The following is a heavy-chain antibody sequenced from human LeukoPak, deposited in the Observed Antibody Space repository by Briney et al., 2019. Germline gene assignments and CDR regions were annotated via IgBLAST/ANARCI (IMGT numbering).Heavy chain of an antibody. Sequence: GESLKISCKASGYSFTSLWIGWVRQMPGKGLEWMGIIYPADSDTRYSPSFQAQVTISADKSISTAYLQWSSLEASDTAMYYCARLYRSGYYYFDYWGQGTLVTVSS. CDR2: IYPADSDT. J-gene: IGHJ4*02. D-gene: IGHD3-22*01. V-gene: IGHV5-51*01. CDR3: ARLYRSGYYYFDY. CDR1: GYSFTSLW.